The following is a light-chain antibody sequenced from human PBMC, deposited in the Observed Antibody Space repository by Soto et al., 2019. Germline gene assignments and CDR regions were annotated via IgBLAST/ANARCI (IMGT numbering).Light chain of an antibody. V-gene: IGKV3-15*01. CDR2: DAS. CDR3: HQRQSWPRT. Sequence: EIVLTQSPAILSLSPGERATLSCRASQSVRSSLAWYQQKPGQAPRLFIYDASTRATGIPARFTGSGSGTEFTLTINSLQSEDFALYYCHQRQSWPRTFGQGTKVDI. CDR1: QSVRSS. J-gene: IGKJ1*01.